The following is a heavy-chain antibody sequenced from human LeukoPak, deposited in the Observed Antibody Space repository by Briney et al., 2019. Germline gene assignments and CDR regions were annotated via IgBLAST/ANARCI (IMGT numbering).Heavy chain of an antibody. CDR2: IYYSGST. CDR3: ARVAPLDYGDLRGHYYYGMDV. CDR1: GGSISSYY. V-gene: IGHV4-59*01. J-gene: IGHJ6*02. D-gene: IGHD4-17*01. Sequence: SETLSLTCTVSGGSISSYYWSWIRQPPGKGLEWIGYIYYSGSTNYNPSLKSRVTISVDTSKNQFSLKLSSVTAADTAVYYCARVAPLDYGDLRGHYYYGMDVWGQGTTVTVSS.